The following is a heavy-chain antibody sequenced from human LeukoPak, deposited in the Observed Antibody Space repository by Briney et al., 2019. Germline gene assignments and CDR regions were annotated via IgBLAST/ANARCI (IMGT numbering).Heavy chain of an antibody. D-gene: IGHD1-20*01. CDR3: ARAPPQYNWNPTMNYYYYYYMDV. J-gene: IGHJ6*03. CDR2: IIPIFGTA. CDR1: GGTFSSYA. Sequence: ASVKVSCKASGGTFSSYAISWVRQAPGQGLEWMGGIIPIFGTANYAQKFQGRVTIAADESTSTAYMELSSLRSADTAVYYCARAPPQYNWNPTMNYYYYYYMDVWGKGTTVTISS. V-gene: IGHV1-69*13.